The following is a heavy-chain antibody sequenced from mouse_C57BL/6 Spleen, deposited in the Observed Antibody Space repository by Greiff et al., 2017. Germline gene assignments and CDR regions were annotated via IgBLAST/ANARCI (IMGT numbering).Heavy chain of an antibody. V-gene: IGHV7-1*01. CDR2: SRNKANDYTT. CDR1: GFTFSDFY. D-gene: IGHD2-4*01. CDR3: ARDGDYDYPYYAMDY. Sequence: EVKLMESGGGLVQSGRSLRLSCATSGFTFSDFYMEWVRQAPGKGLEWIAASRNKANDYTTEYSASVKGRFIVSRDTSQSILYLQMNALRAEDTAIYYCARDGDYDYPYYAMDYWGQGTSVTVSS. J-gene: IGHJ4*01.